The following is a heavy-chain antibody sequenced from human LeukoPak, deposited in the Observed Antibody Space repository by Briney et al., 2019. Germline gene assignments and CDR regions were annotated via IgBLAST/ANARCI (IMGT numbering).Heavy chain of an antibody. CDR3: ARGDYAPDY. J-gene: IGHJ4*02. D-gene: IGHD4-17*01. CDR2: VYYSEST. CDR1: GGSFSGYY. V-gene: IGHV4-59*01. Sequence: SETLSLTCAVYGGSFSGYYWSWIRQPPGKGLEWIGYVYYSESTNYNPSLKSRVTISVDTSKNQFSLKLSSVTAADTAVYYCARGDYAPDYWGQETLVTVSS.